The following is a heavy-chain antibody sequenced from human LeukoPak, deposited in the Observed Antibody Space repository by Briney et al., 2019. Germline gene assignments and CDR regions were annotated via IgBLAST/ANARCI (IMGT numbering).Heavy chain of an antibody. CDR1: GGSISSYY. V-gene: IGHV4-59*01. CDR3: ARGLIRAIHPFDI. Sequence: SQTLSLTCTVSGGSISSYYWTWIRQPPGKGLEWIGYIYYGGSTNYNPSLKSRVTISVDTSKNQFSLKLSSVTAADTAVYCCARGLIRAIHPFDIWGQGTMVIVSS. CDR2: IYYGGST. D-gene: IGHD4-17*01. J-gene: IGHJ3*02.